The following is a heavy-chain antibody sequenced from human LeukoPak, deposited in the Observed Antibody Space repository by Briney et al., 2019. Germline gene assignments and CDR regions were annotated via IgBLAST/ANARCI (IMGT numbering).Heavy chain of an antibody. Sequence: RSEIRSLTCTVSGGCITPYFWSWIRQPPGKGLEWIGYIYYSGDTNYNPSLKSRVTISVDTSKNQFSLRLKSVTAADTAVYYCARAGTALVRGVIISNFFDYWGQGTLATVSS. V-gene: IGHV4-59*01. J-gene: IGHJ4*02. D-gene: IGHD3-10*01. CDR2: IYYSGDT. CDR3: ARAGTALVRGVIISNFFDY. CDR1: GGCITPYF.